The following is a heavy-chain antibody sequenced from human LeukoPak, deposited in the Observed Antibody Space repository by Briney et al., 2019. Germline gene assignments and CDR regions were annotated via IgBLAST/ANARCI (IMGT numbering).Heavy chain of an antibody. CDR2: IYYSGST. CDR1: GGSISSYY. CDR3: ARGYYDILTGYYGPSYYMDV. Sequence: SETLSLTCTVSGGSISSYYWSWIRQPPGKGLEWIGYIYYSGSTNYNPSLKSRVTISVDTSKNQFSLKLSSVTAADTAVYYCARGYYDILTGYYGPSYYMDVWGKGTTVTISS. J-gene: IGHJ6*03. V-gene: IGHV4-59*01. D-gene: IGHD3-9*01.